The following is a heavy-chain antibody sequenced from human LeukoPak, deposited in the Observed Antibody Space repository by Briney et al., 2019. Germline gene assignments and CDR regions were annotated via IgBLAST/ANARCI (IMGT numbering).Heavy chain of an antibody. CDR2: IYSGGNT. J-gene: IGHJ4*02. V-gene: IGHV3-53*01. D-gene: IGHD7-27*01. CDR3: ARDDLGIDY. CDR1: GFTFSSYW. Sequence: GGSLRLSCAASGFTFSSYWMSWVRQAPGKGLEWVSVIYSGGNTYYADSVKGRFTISRDNSKNTVYLQMNNLRAEDTAVYYCARDDLGIDYWGQGTLVTVSS.